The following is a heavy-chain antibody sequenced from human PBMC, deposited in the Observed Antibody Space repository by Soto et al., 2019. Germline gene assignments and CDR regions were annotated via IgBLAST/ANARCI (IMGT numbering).Heavy chain of an antibody. V-gene: IGHV3-23*01. D-gene: IGHD3-22*01. Sequence: EVQLLGSGGKLVQPGGSLRLSCAASGFTFRSYSMTWVRQGPGKGLEWVSSLRGSGANTYYADSVKGRLTISRDNSKNTLFLQMNSLRAEDTAVYYCAKARPTYHYDSSGYPLDSWGQGTLVTVSS. J-gene: IGHJ4*02. CDR1: GFTFRSYS. CDR2: LRGSGANT. CDR3: AKARPTYHYDSSGYPLDS.